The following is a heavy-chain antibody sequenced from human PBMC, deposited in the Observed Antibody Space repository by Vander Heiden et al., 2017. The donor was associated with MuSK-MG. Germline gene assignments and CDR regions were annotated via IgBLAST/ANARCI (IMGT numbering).Heavy chain of an antibody. Sequence: QLQLQESGPGLVKPSETLSLTCTVSGGSIRSSSDYWGWIRQPPGKGREWIGNIYRSGSANYNTPLKSRVTISVDTSKNQFSLKLSSVTAADTAVYYCATYSTSSGWFDPWGQGTLVTVSS. D-gene: IGHD6-6*01. CDR1: GGSIRSSSDY. CDR2: IYRSGSA. CDR3: ATYSTSSGWFDP. V-gene: IGHV4-39*01. J-gene: IGHJ5*02.